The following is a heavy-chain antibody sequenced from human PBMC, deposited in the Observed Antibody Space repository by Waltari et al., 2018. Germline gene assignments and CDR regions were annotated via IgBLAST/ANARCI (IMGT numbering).Heavy chain of an antibody. CDR3: AKSRHPYSSSWYGAFDI. J-gene: IGHJ3*02. V-gene: IGHV3-23*01. CDR1: GFNFSSYA. Sequence: EVQLLESGGGLVQPGGSLRLSCAASGFNFSSYAMSWVRQAPGRGLEWVSAIIGSGGSTYYADSVKGRFTISRDNSKNTLYLQMNSLRAEDTAVYYCAKSRHPYSSSWYGAFDIWGQGTMVTVSS. D-gene: IGHD6-13*01. CDR2: IIGSGGST.